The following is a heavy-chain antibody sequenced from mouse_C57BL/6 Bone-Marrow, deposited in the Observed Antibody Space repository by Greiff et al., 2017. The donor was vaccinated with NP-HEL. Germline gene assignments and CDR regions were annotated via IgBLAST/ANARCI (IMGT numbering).Heavy chain of an antibody. J-gene: IGHJ2*01. V-gene: IGHV1-69*01. CDR3: ARISTTVVGGYFDY. D-gene: IGHD1-1*01. Sequence: QVQLKQPGAELVMPGASVKLSCKASGYTFTSYWIHWVKQRPGQGLEWIGEIDPSDSYTNYNQKFKGKSTLTVDKSSSTAYMQLSSLTSEDSAVYYCARISTTVVGGYFDYWGQGTTLTVSS. CDR1: GYTFTSYW. CDR2: IDPSDSYT.